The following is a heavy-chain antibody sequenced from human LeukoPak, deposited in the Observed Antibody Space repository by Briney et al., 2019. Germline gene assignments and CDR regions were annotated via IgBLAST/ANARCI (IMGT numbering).Heavy chain of an antibody. D-gene: IGHD3-10*01. J-gene: IGHJ5*02. Sequence: ASVKVSRKASGYTFTSYGISWVRQAPGQGLEWMGWISAYNGNTNYAQKLQGRVTMTTDTSTSTAYMELRSLRSDDTAVYYCARDQEYYYGSGSYNPNWFDPWGQGTLVTVSS. CDR3: ARDQEYYYGSGSYNPNWFDP. CDR2: ISAYNGNT. CDR1: GYTFTSYG. V-gene: IGHV1-18*04.